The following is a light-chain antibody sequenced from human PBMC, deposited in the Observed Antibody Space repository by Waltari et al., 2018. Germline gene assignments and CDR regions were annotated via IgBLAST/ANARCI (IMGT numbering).Light chain of an antibody. J-gene: IGKJ1*01. V-gene: IGKV3D-20*01. CDR3: QQYGSSPWT. CDR2: DAS. Sequence: EIVLPQSPAALSLSPGERATLSCGASQSVSSSYLAWYQQKPGLAPRLLMYDASTRATGIPDRFTGSGSGTDFTLTISRVEPEDFALYYCQQYGSSPWTFGQGTKVEVK. CDR1: QSVSSSY.